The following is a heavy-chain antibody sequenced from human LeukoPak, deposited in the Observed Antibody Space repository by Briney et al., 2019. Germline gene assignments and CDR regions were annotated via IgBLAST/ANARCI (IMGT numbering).Heavy chain of an antibody. CDR3: ARVLPLSSGRAPLDY. J-gene: IGHJ4*02. CDR2: INPSGGST. V-gene: IGHV1-46*01. D-gene: IGHD1-26*01. CDR1: GYTFTGYY. Sequence: GASVKVSCKASGYTFTGYYMHWVRQAPGQGLEWMGIINPSGGSTSYAQKFQGRVTMTRDTSTSTVYMELSSLRSEDTAVYYCARVLPLSSGRAPLDYWGQGTLVTVSS.